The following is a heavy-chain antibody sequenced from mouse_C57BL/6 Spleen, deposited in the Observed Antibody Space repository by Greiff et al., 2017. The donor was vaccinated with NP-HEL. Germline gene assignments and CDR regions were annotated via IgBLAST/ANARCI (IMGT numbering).Heavy chain of an antibody. D-gene: IGHD2-4*01. CDR3: ARHESRSMITTDYFDY. J-gene: IGHJ2*01. Sequence: VQLQQSGAELVKPGASVKLSCKASGYTFTEYTIHWVKQRSGQGLEWIGWFYPGSGSIKYNEKFKDKATLTADKSSSTVYMEPSRLTSEDSAVYFCARHESRSMITTDYFDYWGQGTTLTVSS. CDR1: GYTFTEYT. CDR2: FYPGSGSI. V-gene: IGHV1-62-2*01.